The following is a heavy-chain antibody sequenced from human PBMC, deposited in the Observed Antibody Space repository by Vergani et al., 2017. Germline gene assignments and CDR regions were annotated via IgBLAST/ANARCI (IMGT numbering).Heavy chain of an antibody. V-gene: IGHV3-21*01. CDR1: GFTFSSYS. D-gene: IGHD3-22*01. CDR3: ARARPSNFDYYDSSGYYYVAYYGMDV. Sequence: EVQLVESGGGLVKPGGSLRLSCAASGFTFSSYSMNWVRQAPGKGLDWVSSISSSSSYIYYADSVKGRFTISRDNAKNSRYLQMNSLRAEDTAVYYCARARPSNFDYYDSSGYYYVAYYGMDVWGQGTMVTVSS. J-gene: IGHJ6*02. CDR2: ISSSSSYI.